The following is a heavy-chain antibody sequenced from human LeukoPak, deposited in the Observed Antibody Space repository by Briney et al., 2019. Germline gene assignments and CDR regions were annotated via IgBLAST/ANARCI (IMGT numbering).Heavy chain of an antibody. D-gene: IGHD3-10*01. Sequence: PGGSLRLSCTASGFTFGDYAMSWFRQAPGKGLEWVGFIRSKAYGGTTEYAASVKGRFTISRDDSKSIAYLQMNSLKTEDTAVYYCTRVSGILWFGELYSRYYDYWGQGTLVTVSS. J-gene: IGHJ4*02. CDR3: TRVSGILWFGELYSRYYDY. CDR1: GFTFGDYA. CDR2: IRSKAYGGTT. V-gene: IGHV3-49*03.